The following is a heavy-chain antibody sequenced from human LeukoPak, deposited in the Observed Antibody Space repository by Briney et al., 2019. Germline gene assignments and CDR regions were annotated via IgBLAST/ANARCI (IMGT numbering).Heavy chain of an antibody. Sequence: ASVKVSCKASGYTFTSYGISWVRQAPGQGLEWMGWISAYNGNTNYAQKLQGRVTMTRDTSISTAYMELSRLRSDDTAVYYCARGAPDIVVVPAAIAPFYWGQGTLVTVSS. D-gene: IGHD2-2*02. J-gene: IGHJ4*02. V-gene: IGHV1-18*01. CDR2: ISAYNGNT. CDR3: ARGAPDIVVVPAAIAPFY. CDR1: GYTFTSYG.